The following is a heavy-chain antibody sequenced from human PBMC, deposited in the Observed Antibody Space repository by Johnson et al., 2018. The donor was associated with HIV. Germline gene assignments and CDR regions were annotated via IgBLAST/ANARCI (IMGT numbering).Heavy chain of an antibody. V-gene: IGHV3-23*04. CDR1: GFTFNNYW. CDR2: ISGSGGST. CDR3: AKDADWSGGRCYGFGAFDI. D-gene: IGHD2-15*01. J-gene: IGHJ3*02. Sequence: EVQLVESGGGLVQPGGSLTLSCAASGFTFNNYWMSWVRQAPGKGLEWVSTISGSGGSTYYADSVKGRLTISRDNPKNTLYLQMNSLRAEDTAVYYCAKDADWSGGRCYGFGAFDIWGQGTMVTVSS.